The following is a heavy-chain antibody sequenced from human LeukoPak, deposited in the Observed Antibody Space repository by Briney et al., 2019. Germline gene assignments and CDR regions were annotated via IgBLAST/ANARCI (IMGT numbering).Heavy chain of an antibody. D-gene: IGHD3-22*01. V-gene: IGHV6-1*01. CDR2: TYYRSKWYN. Sequence: SQTLSLTCAISGDSVSSNSAAWNWIRQSPSRGLEWLGRTYYRSKWYNDYAVSVKSRITINPDTSKNQFSLQLNSVTPEDTAVYYCARDSPDSSGYYRKTFDYWGQGTLVTVSS. J-gene: IGHJ4*02. CDR1: GDSVSSNSAA. CDR3: ARDSPDSSGYYRKTFDY.